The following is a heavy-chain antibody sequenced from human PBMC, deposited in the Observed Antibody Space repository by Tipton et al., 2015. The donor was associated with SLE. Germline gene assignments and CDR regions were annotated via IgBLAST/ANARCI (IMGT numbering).Heavy chain of an antibody. CDR1: GFTFSNYY. CDR2: IGSGGAI. CDR3: AAGAGWQIDY. D-gene: IGHD5-24*01. V-gene: IGHV3-11*01. J-gene: IGHJ4*02. Sequence: SLRLSCAGSGFTFSNYYMSWIRQAPGKGLEWISYIGSGGAISYTDFVKGRFTISRDNAKRSLYLQINSLRADDTAVYYCAAGAGWQIDYWGQGTLVTVSS.